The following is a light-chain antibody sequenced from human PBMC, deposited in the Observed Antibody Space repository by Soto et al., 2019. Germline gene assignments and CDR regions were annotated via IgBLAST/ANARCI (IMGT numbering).Light chain of an antibody. CDR1: QSLLHSNGYNY. Sequence: DIVMTQSPLSLPVTPGEPASISCRSSQSLLHSNGYNYLDWYLQKPGQSPQLLIYLGSNRASGVPDRFSGSGSGTDFTLTISRVEAEDVGVYYCIQALQTGVTVGPGTKVDIK. J-gene: IGKJ3*01. CDR2: LGS. V-gene: IGKV2-28*01. CDR3: IQALQTGVT.